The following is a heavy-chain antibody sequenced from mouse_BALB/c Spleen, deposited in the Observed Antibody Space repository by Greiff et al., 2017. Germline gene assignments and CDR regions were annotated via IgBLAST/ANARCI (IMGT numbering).Heavy chain of an antibody. CDR3: AREGNYYGSSSFDY. CDR2: INPSTGYT. D-gene: IGHD1-1*01. V-gene: IGHV1-7*01. J-gene: IGHJ2*01. Sequence: QLQQSGAELAKPGASVKMSCKASGYTFTSYWMHWVKQRPGQGLEWIGYINPSTGYTEYNQKFKDKATLTADKSSSTAYMQLSSLTSEDSAVYYCAREGNYYGSSSFDYWGQGTTLTVSS. CDR1: GYTFTSYW.